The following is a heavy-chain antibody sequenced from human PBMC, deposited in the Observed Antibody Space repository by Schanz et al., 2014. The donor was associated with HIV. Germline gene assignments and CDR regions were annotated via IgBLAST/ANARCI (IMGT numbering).Heavy chain of an antibody. Sequence: QVQLVQSGGGVVQPGRSLRLSCAASGFTFSSYGIHWVRQAPGKGLEWVALIWYDGSKKYYADSVKGRFTISRDNSKNTLFLQMNSLRAEDTAVYYCAKEGPTVTPGYYYGMDVWGQGTTVTVSS. CDR1: GFTFSSYG. V-gene: IGHV3-33*06. J-gene: IGHJ6*02. D-gene: IGHD4-17*01. CDR2: IWYDGSKK. CDR3: AKEGPTVTPGYYYGMDV.